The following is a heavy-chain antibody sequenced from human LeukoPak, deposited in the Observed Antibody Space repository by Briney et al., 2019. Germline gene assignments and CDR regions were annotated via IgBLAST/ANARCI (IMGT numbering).Heavy chain of an antibody. J-gene: IGHJ4*02. D-gene: IGHD2-15*01. V-gene: IGHV1-69*13. CDR1: GGTFISYA. CDR2: IIPIFGTA. CDR3: ALNSLGYFSCGSCFTHYYIDY. Sequence: SVKVSCKASGGTFISYAISWVRQAPGQGLEWMGGIIPIFGTANYAQKFQGRVTITADESTSTAYMELSSLRSEDTAVYYCALNSLGYFSCGSCFTHYYIDYWGQGTLVTVSS.